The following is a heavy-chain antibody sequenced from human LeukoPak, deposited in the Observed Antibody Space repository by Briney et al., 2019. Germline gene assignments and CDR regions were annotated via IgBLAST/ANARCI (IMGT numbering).Heavy chain of an antibody. CDR2: IRQDGGEK. CDR1: GFTFSTYW. J-gene: IGHJ3*02. D-gene: IGHD2-2*01. V-gene: IGHV3-7*04. Sequence: GGSLILSCAASGFTFSTYWMTWVRQAPGKGREWVANIRQDGGEKYYVDSVEGRFTISRDNAKKSLFLQMNSLRAEDTAVYYCARDMRGDGFDIWGQGTMVTVSS. CDR3: ARDMRGDGFDI.